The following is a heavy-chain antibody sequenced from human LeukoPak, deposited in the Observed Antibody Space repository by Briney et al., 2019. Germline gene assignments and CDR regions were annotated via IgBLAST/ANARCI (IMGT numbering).Heavy chain of an antibody. V-gene: IGHV3-15*01. CDR3: TTDPLTWTQLWRFDY. J-gene: IGHJ4*02. D-gene: IGHD5-18*01. Sequence: GGSLRLSCAASGFTFSNAWMSWVRQAPGKGLEWVGRIKSKTDGGTTDYAAPVKGRFTISRDDSKNTLYLQMNSLKTEDTAVYYCTTDPLTWTQLWRFDYWGQGTLVTVSS. CDR2: IKSKTDGGTT. CDR1: GFTFSNAW.